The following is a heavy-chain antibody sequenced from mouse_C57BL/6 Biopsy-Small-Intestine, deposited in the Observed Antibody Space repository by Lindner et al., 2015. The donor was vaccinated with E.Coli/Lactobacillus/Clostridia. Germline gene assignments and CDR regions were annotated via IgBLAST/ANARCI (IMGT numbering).Heavy chain of an antibody. CDR1: GYSFTSYY. Sequence: VQLQESGPELVKPGASMKISCKASGYSFTSYYIHWVKQRPGQGLEWIGWIYPGSGNTKYNEKFKGKATLTADTSSSTAYMQLSSLTSEDSAVYYCARGDYDWLAYWGQGTLVTVSA. CDR3: ARGDYDWLAY. D-gene: IGHD2-4*01. V-gene: IGHV1-66*01. J-gene: IGHJ3*01. CDR2: IYPGSGNT.